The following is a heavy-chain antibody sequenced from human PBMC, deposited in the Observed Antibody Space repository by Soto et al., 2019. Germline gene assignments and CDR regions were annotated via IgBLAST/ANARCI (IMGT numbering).Heavy chain of an antibody. CDR2: VYYGGTT. Sequence: SETLSLTCTVSGGSIGTYYWSWIRQSPGRGPEWIGYVYYGGTTNYNPSLNGRITMSVDTPKNQFSLRLTSVTAADTATYYCARLMRSGIPGRKYYFYYWGPGTLVTVSS. D-gene: IGHD3-16*01. CDR3: ARLMRSGIPGRKYYFYY. V-gene: IGHV4-59*01. CDR1: GGSIGTYY. J-gene: IGHJ4*02.